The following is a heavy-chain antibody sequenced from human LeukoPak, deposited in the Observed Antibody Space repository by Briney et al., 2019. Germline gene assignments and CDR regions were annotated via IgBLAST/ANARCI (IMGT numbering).Heavy chain of an antibody. CDR1: GFTFSDHY. D-gene: IGHD1-26*01. CDR3: ARASGTFDFDY. V-gene: IGHV3-72*01. Sequence: PGGSLRLSCAASGFTFSDHYMDWVRQAPGEGLEWLGRIRKKVNGYTTEYAASVKGRFTISRDDSKNSLYLQMNSLKTEDTAVYYCARASGTFDFDYWGQGTLVTVSS. CDR2: IRKKVNGYTT. J-gene: IGHJ4*02.